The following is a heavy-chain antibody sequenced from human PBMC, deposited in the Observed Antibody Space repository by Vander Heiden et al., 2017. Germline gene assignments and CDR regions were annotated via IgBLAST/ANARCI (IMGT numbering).Heavy chain of an antibody. Sequence: EVQLVESGGGLVQPGGSLSLSCAASGFTFSRYSMNWVRQAPGKGLEWVSYISSSSSTIYYADSVKGRFTISRDNAKNSLYLQMNSLRAEDTAVYYCARGPDFWSGYPNWFDPWGQGTLVTVSS. CDR1: GFTFSRYS. J-gene: IGHJ5*02. CDR2: ISSSSSTI. V-gene: IGHV3-48*01. CDR3: ARGPDFWSGYPNWFDP. D-gene: IGHD3-3*01.